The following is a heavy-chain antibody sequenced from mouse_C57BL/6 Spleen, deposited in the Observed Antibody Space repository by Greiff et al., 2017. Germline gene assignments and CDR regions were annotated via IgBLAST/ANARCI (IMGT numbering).Heavy chain of an antibody. CDR3: ARDYDYARFAY. J-gene: IGHJ3*01. Sequence: QVQLQQPGAELVRPGTSVKLSCKASGYTFTSYWMHWVKQRPGQGLEWIGVIDPSDSYTNYNQKFKGKATLTVDTSSSTAYMQLSSLTSEDSAVYYCARDYDYARFAYWGQGTLVTVSA. CDR1: GYTFTSYW. CDR2: IDPSDSYT. V-gene: IGHV1-59*01. D-gene: IGHD2-4*01.